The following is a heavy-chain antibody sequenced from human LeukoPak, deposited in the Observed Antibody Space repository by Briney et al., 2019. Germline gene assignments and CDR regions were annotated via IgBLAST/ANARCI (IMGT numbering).Heavy chain of an antibody. D-gene: IGHD6-13*01. CDR1: GYTFTGYY. J-gene: IGHJ4*02. Sequence: ASVKVSCKAPGYTFTGYYMHWVRQAPGQGLEWMGWINPNSGGTNYAQKFQGRVTMTRDTSISTAYMELSRLRSDDTAVYYCASPPYGSSWYYFDYWGQGTLVTVSS. V-gene: IGHV1-2*02. CDR2: INPNSGGT. CDR3: ASPPYGSSWYYFDY.